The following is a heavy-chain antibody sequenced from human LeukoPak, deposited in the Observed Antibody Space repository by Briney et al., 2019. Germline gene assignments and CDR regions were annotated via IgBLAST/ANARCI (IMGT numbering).Heavy chain of an antibody. Sequence: ASVKVSCKASGYTFTSYGSSWVRQAPGQGLEWMGWISSYNGNTNYAEKLQGRFTMFTDLSTSTEYLELRSLRSDDTAVYYFAREFGGSYYDILTGYSYYFDYWGQGTLVTVSS. CDR1: GYTFTSYG. CDR3: AREFGGSYYDILTGYSYYFDY. CDR2: ISSYNGNT. J-gene: IGHJ4*02. D-gene: IGHD3-9*01. V-gene: IGHV1-18*01.